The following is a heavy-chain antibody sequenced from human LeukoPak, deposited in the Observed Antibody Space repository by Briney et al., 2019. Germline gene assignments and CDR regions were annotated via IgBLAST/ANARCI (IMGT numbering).Heavy chain of an antibody. J-gene: IGHJ6*04. V-gene: IGHV1-18*04. Sequence: ASVKVSCKASGYTFTSYGITWVRQAPGQGLEWMGWISPYNGNTNYAQKLQGRVTMTTDTSTSTAYMELRSLRPDDTAVYYCALGRNDYGDPYYYYDMDVWGKGTTVTVSS. CDR3: ALGRNDYGDPYYYYDMDV. D-gene: IGHD4-17*01. CDR2: ISPYNGNT. CDR1: GYTFTSYG.